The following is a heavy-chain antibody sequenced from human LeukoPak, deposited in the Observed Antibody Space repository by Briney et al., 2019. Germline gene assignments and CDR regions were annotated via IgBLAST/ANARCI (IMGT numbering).Heavy chain of an antibody. CDR2: IRAYNGDT. V-gene: IGHV1-18*01. CDR3: ARGCQYQLLIFLYYYMDV. CDR1: PDTFTRYG. Sequence: ASVKVSCKASPDTFTRYGITWVRQAPGQGLEWMGWIRAYNGDTNYAQKFQGRVTMTRDTSISTAYMELSRLRSDDTAVYYCARGCQYQLLIFLYYYMDVWGKGTTVTISS. D-gene: IGHD2-2*01. J-gene: IGHJ6*03.